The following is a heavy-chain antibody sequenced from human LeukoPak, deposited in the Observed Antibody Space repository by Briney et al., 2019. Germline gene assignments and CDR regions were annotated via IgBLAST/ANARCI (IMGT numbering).Heavy chain of an antibody. V-gene: IGHV3-48*01. CDR3: AREPTYTNSWYTSCDY. J-gene: IGHJ4*02. CDR2: ITGSSSTI. CDR1: GFTFSSYS. Sequence: PGGSLRLSCAASGFTFSSYSMNWVRQAPGKGPEWISYITGSSSTIYYADSVKGRFTISRDNAKSSLYLQMSSLRAEDTAVYYCAREPTYTNSWYTSCDYWGQGTLVTVSS. D-gene: IGHD6-19*01.